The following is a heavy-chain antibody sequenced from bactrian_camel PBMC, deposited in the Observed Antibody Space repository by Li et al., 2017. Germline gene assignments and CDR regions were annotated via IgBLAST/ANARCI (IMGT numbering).Heavy chain of an antibody. V-gene: IGHV3S1*01. Sequence: VQLVESGGGSEQAGGSLRLSCAASGYTYSAYCMGWFRQAPGKEREGVARIATGSGNTYYADPVKGRFTISRDNAKDELYLQMNSLKPEDTAVYYCATVETLGVTGVAYWGQGTQVTVS. CDR2: IATGSGNT. CDR3: ATVETLGVTGVAY. CDR1: GYTYSAYC. J-gene: IGHJ4*01. D-gene: IGHD1*01.